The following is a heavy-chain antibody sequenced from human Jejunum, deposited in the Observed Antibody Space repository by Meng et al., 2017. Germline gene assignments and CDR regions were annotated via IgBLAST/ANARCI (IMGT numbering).Heavy chain of an antibody. CDR2: ISPGDSET. Sequence: GESLKISCKGSGYSFTSYWIGWVRQMPGKGLEWMGIISPGDSETRYSPSFQGQVTISADKSINTAYLQWSSLKASDTAMYYCERQPKVAGIDYWGQGTLVTVSS. CDR1: GYSFTSYW. V-gene: IGHV5-51*01. D-gene: IGHD6-19*01. J-gene: IGHJ4*02. CDR3: ERQPKVAGIDY.